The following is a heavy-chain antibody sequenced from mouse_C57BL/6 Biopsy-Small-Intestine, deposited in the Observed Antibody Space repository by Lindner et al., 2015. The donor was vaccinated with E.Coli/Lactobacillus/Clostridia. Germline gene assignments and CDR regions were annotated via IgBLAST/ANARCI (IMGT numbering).Heavy chain of an antibody. CDR2: IYPRSGNT. CDR3: ARRIEDAMDY. V-gene: IGHV1-81*01. J-gene: IGHJ4*01. CDR1: GYTFTSYG. Sequence: VQLQESGAELARPGASVKLSCKASGYTFTSYGISWVKQRTGQGLEWIGEIYPRSGNTYYNEKFKGKATLTADKSSSTAYMELRGLTSEDSAVYFCARRIEDAMDYWGQGTSVTVSS.